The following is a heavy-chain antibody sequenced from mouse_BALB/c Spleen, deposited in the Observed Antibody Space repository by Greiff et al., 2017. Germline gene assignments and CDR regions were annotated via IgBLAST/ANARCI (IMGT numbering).Heavy chain of an antibody. CDR2: ISSGGSYT. V-gene: IGHV5-6-4*01. J-gene: IGHJ3*01. D-gene: IGHD2-14*01. CDR3: TRDRGYRYDDGLFAY. CDR1: GFTFSSYT. Sequence: EVMLVESGGGLVKPGGSLKLSCAASGFTFSSYTMSWVRQTPEKRLEWVATISSGGSYTYYPDSVKGRFTISRDNAKNTLYLRMSSLKSEDTAMYYCTRDRGYRYDDGLFAYWGQGTLVTVSA.